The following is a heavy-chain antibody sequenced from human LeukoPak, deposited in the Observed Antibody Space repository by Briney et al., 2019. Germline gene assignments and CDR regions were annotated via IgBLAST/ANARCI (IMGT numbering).Heavy chain of an antibody. V-gene: IGHV1-2*06. Sequence: ASVKVSCKASGYTFTGYYMHWVRQAPGQGLEWMGRINPNSGGTNYAQKFQGRVTMTRDTSISKAYMELSRLRSDDTAVYYCARDRMVRGVNPGYWGQGTLVTVSS. D-gene: IGHD3-10*01. CDR3: ARDRMVRGVNPGY. CDR1: GYTFTGYY. CDR2: INPNSGGT. J-gene: IGHJ4*02.